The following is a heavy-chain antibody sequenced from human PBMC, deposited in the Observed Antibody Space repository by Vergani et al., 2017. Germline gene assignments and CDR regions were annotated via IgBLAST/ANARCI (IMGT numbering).Heavy chain of an antibody. Sequence: QLQLQESGPGLVKPSETLSLTCTVSGGSISSSSYYWGWIRQPPGKGLGWIGRIYYSGSTYYNPSLKSRVTISVDTAKNQFSLKLSSVTAADTAVYYCARDGLSYYDFWSGFYYYYMDVWGKGTTVTVSS. V-gene: IGHV4-39*07. CDR2: IYYSGST. CDR1: GGSISSSSYY. D-gene: IGHD3-3*01. J-gene: IGHJ6*03. CDR3: ARDGLSYYDFWSGFYYYYMDV.